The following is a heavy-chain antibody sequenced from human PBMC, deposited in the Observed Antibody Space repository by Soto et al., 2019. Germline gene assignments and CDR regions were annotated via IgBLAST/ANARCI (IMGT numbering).Heavy chain of an antibody. V-gene: IGHV3-64D*06. CDR3: VKTRIVVRALMGYYYGMDV. J-gene: IGHJ6*02. D-gene: IGHD3-10*01. CDR1: GFTFSDFA. CDR2: ISTDGGST. Sequence: PGGSLRLSCSASGFTFSDFAMHWVRQAPGKGLEYVSAISTDGGSTYSVDSVRGRFTISRDNSKNTLYLQMTSLRPDDTGVYYCVKTRIVVRALMGYYYGMDVWGLGATVTVSS.